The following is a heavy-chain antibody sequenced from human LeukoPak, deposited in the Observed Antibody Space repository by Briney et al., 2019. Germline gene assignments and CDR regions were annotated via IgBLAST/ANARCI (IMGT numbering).Heavy chain of an antibody. V-gene: IGHV4-59*01. CDR2: IYDSGST. D-gene: IGHD3-10*01. CDR1: GGSIRSYY. CDR3: ARDRGFESYAFDI. Sequence: SETLCLTCTVSGGSIRSYYWSWIRQPPGKGLEWVGYIYDSGSTNYNPSLKSRVTISVDTSKNQFSLKLSSVTAADTAVYYCARDRGFESYAFDIWGQGTMVTVSS. J-gene: IGHJ3*02.